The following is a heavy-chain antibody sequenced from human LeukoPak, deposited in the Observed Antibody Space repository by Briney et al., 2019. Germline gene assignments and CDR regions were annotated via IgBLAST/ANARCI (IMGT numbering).Heavy chain of an antibody. J-gene: IGHJ6*03. CDR3: ARVPVAAAGYYYYYYMDV. CDR2: IYTSGST. D-gene: IGHD6-13*01. Sequence: PSETLSLTCTVSGGSISSGSYYWSWIRQPAGKGLEWIGRIYTSGSTNYNPSLKSRVTISVDTSKNQFSLKLGSVTAADTAVYYCARVPVAAAGYYYYYYMDVWGKGTTVTVSS. CDR1: GGSISSGSYY. V-gene: IGHV4-61*02.